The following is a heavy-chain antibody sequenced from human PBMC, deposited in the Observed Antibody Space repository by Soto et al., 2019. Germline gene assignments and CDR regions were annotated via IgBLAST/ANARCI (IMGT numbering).Heavy chain of an antibody. CDR3: AREGVAHYYYYGMEV. Sequence: QVQLVQSGAEVKKPGASVKVSCKASGYTFTRSGISWVRQAPGQGPEWMGWISSYNGDTNYAQTFQGRVTMTTDTSTSTAYMELRSLRSDDTAVYYCAREGVAHYYYYGMEVWGHWTPVTVSS. V-gene: IGHV1-18*01. CDR2: ISSYNGDT. J-gene: IGHJ6*02. D-gene: IGHD5-12*01. CDR1: GYTFTRSG.